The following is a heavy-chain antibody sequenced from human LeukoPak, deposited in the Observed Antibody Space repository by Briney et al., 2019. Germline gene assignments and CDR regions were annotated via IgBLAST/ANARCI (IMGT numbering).Heavy chain of an antibody. Sequence: GASVKVSCKASGYTFIDYFIHWVRQAPGQGLEWMGRINPNSGGTNYAQNFQGRVTMTRDTSISTAYMELSSLRSDDTAVYYCARDLPSTSNWEFDYRGQGTLVTVSS. J-gene: IGHJ4*02. CDR1: GYTFIDYF. CDR3: ARDLPSTSNWEFDY. V-gene: IGHV1-2*06. CDR2: INPNSGGT. D-gene: IGHD7-27*01.